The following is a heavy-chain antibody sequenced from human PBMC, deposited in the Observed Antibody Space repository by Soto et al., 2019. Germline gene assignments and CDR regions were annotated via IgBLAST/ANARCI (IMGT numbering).Heavy chain of an antibody. CDR3: ARGRRYDFWSGSDRDDFDY. Sequence: SETLSLTCTVSGGSVCSGSYYCNCIRQPPGKGLEWIGYIYYSGSTNYNPSLKSRVTISLDTSKNQFSLKLSSVTAADTAVYYCARGRRYDFWSGSDRDDFDYWGQGTLVTV. CDR2: IYYSGST. D-gene: IGHD3-3*01. V-gene: IGHV4-61*01. J-gene: IGHJ4*02. CDR1: GGSVCSGSYY.